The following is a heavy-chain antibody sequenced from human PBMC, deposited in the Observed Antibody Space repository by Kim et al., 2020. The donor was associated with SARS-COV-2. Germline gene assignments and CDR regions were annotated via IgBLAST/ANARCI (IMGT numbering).Heavy chain of an antibody. Sequence: SGPTLVKPTQTLTLTCTFSGFSLSTSGVGVGWIRQPPGKALEWLALIYWDDDKRYNPSLRSRLTVTKDTSKNQVVLRMTSMDPVDTATYYCARISGWTWWFDHWGQGTLVTVSS. CDR1: GFSLSTSGVG. D-gene: IGHD3-22*01. CDR2: IYWDDDK. J-gene: IGHJ5*02. V-gene: IGHV2-5*02. CDR3: ARISGWTWWFDH.